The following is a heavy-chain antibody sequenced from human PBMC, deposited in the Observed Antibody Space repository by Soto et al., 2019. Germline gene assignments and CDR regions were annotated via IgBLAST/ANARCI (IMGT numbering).Heavy chain of an antibody. CDR2: IIPIFGTA. CDR1: GGTFSSYA. D-gene: IGHD6-19*01. Sequence: SVKVFCKAAGGTFSSYAISWVRQDPGQGLELMGGIIPIFGTANYAQKFQGRVTITADESTSTAYMELSSLRSEDTAVYYCARDRGQWLVPHCYYYYGMDVWGQGTTVTVYS. J-gene: IGHJ6*02. CDR3: ARDRGQWLVPHCYYYYGMDV. V-gene: IGHV1-69*13.